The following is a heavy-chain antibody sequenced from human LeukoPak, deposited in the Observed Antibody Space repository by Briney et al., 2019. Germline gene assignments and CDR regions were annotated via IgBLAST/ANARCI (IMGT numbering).Heavy chain of an antibody. V-gene: IGHV3-7*01. D-gene: IGHD3-10*01. Sequence: GGSLRLSCATSGFTFEDHWMTWVRQAPGKGVEWGANIYEGGGKEYYVDSVKGRFTISRDNAKNLLFLQMNSLRAEDMAVYYCAREWLLARYSWGQGVLVTVSS. CDR2: IYEGGGKE. CDR1: GFTFEDHW. CDR3: AREWLLARYS. J-gene: IGHJ5*02.